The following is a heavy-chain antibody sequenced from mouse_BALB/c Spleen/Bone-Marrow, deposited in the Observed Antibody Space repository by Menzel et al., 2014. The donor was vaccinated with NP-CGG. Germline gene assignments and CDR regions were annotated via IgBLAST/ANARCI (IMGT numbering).Heavy chain of an antibody. V-gene: IGHV5-6-2*01. CDR3: ARRGISTSEGVGAMDY. J-gene: IGHJ4*01. CDR1: GFTLSSYY. Sequence: EVQRVESGGGLVKLGGSLKLSCAASGFTLSSYYMSWVRQTPEKRLELVAAINSNGDNTYYPDTVKGRFAISRDNAKNTLYLQMSSLKSEDTALYYCARRGISTSEGVGAMDYWGQGTSVTVSS. D-gene: IGHD1-1*01. CDR2: INSNGDNT.